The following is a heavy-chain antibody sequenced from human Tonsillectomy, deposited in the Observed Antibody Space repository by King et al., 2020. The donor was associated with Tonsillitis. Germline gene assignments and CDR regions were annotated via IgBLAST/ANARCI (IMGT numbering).Heavy chain of an antibody. CDR2: IYTSGST. Sequence: QLQESVPGLVKPSETLSLTFTVSGGSISSKYWSWIRQPAGKGLEWIGRIYTSGSTNYNPSLNSRVTMSVDTSKNQFSLQLGSVTAADTAVYYCARDCSGGYCYDDWGQGTLVTVSS. CDR1: GGSISSKY. J-gene: IGHJ4*02. V-gene: IGHV4-4*07. D-gene: IGHD2-15*01. CDR3: ARDCSGGYCYDD.